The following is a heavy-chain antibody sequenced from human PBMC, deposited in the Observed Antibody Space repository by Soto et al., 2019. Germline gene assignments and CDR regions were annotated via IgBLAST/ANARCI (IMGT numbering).Heavy chain of an antibody. Sequence: PSETLSLTCTVSGGSVSSGSYYWSWIRQPPGKGLEWIGYIYYSGSTNYNPSLKSRVTISVDTSKNQFSLKLSSVTAADTAVYYCARARIAAAGTPGYYYYGMDVWGQGTTVTVSS. V-gene: IGHV4-61*01. CDR3: ARARIAAAGTPGYYYYGMDV. CDR1: GGSVSSGSYY. D-gene: IGHD6-13*01. CDR2: IYYSGST. J-gene: IGHJ6*02.